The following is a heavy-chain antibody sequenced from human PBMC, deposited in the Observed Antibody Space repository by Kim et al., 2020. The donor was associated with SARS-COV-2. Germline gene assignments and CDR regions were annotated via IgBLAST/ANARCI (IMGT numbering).Heavy chain of an antibody. CDR1: GYTFTGYY. Sequence: ASVKVSCKASGYTFTGYYMHWVRQAPGQGLEWMGRINPNSGGTNYAQKFQGRVTMTRDTSISTAYMELSRLRSDDTAVYYCARAPVTVQDWFDPWGQGTLVTVSS. CDR3: ARAPVTVQDWFDP. D-gene: IGHD4-17*01. V-gene: IGHV1-2*06. J-gene: IGHJ5*02. CDR2: INPNSGGT.